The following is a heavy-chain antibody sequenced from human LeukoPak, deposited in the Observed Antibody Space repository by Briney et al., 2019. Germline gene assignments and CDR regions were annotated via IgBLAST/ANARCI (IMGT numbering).Heavy chain of an antibody. CDR2: INPNSGGT. J-gene: IGHJ4*02. Sequence: ASVKVSCKASGYTFTGYYMHWVRQAPEQGLEWMGWINPNSGGTNYAQKFQGRVTMTRDTSISTAYMELSRLRSDDTAVYYCARETTRPYSSSWYDYWGQGTLVTVSS. CDR3: ARETTRPYSSSWYDY. CDR1: GYTFTGYY. V-gene: IGHV1-2*02. D-gene: IGHD6-13*01.